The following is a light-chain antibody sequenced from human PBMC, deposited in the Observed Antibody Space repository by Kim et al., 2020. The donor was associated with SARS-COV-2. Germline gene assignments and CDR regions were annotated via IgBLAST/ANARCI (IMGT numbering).Light chain of an antibody. CDR1: QSISSW. CDR2: RAS. CDR3: QQYNSYPLT. Sequence: DIQMTQSPSTLSASVGDRVTITCRASQSISSWLARYQQKPGKAPNLLIYRASSLESGVPSRFSGSGSGTEFTLTISRLQPDDFATYYCQQYNSYPLTFGGGTKVDIK. J-gene: IGKJ4*01. V-gene: IGKV1-5*03.